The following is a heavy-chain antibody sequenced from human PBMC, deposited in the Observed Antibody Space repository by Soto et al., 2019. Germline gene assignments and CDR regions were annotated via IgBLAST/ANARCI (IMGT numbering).Heavy chain of an antibody. CDR2: ISDSGSST. J-gene: IGHJ4*02. D-gene: IGHD1-7*01. CDR3: ARPPRPSGTGTSPFAY. V-gene: IGHV3-23*01. CDR1: GFIFTNYA. Sequence: EVQLLESGGGLVQPGGSLRLSCAASGFIFTNYAMTWVRQAPGEGPEWVSGISDSGSSTNYADSVKGRFTISRDNSKNTLYLQLRRLRPEDTAMYYCARPPRPSGTGTSPFAYWGQGTLVTVSS.